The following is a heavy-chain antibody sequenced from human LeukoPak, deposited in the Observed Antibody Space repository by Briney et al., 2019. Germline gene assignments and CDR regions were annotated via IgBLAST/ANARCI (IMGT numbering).Heavy chain of an antibody. CDR1: GFSCGRYW. D-gene: IGHD3-10*01. CDR2: IKQDGSEK. V-gene: IGHV3-7*05. CDR3: ARWCYGSGGWVLDY. Sequence: PWGSLRLPGAASGFSCGRYWMSGVRQAPGKGQKRVANIKQDGSEKYYVDSVKGRFTISRDNAKNSLYLQMNSLRAEDTAVYYCARWCYGSGGWVLDYWGQGTLVTVSS. J-gene: IGHJ4*02.